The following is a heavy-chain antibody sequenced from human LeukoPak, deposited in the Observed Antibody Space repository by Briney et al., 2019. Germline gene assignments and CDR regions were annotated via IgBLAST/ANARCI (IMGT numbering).Heavy chain of an antibody. CDR2: ISYDGSNK. V-gene: IGHV3-30*04. D-gene: IGHD3-3*01. CDR1: GFTSSSYA. J-gene: IGHJ5*02. Sequence: PGGSLRLSCAASGFTSSSYAMHWVRQAPGKGLEWVAVISYDGSNKYYADSVKGRFTISRDNSKNTLYLQMNSLRAEDTAVYYCARGPGFWSGYYTSWFDPWGQGTLVTVSS. CDR3: ARGPGFWSGYYTSWFDP.